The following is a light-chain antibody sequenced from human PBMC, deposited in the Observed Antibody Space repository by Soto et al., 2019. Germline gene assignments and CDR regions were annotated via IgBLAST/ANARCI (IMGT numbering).Light chain of an antibody. V-gene: IGLV3-21*02. J-gene: IGLJ2*01. CDR2: EDS. CDR1: NVGGKS. CDR3: QVWDTVSLHAI. Sequence: SYELTQPPAVSLAPGQTASITCVGANVGGKSVHWYQQKAGQAPVLVIHEDSDRPSGIPERFSGSNSANTATLTISRFEAGDEAAYYCQVWDTVSLHAIFGGGTKLTVL.